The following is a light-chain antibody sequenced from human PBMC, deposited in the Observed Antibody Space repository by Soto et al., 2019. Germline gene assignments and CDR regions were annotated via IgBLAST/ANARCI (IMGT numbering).Light chain of an antibody. V-gene: IGKV1-39*01. CDR1: QSISSY. Sequence: DIQMTQSPSSLSASVGDRVTITCRASQSISSYLNWYQQKPGKAPKLLIYAASSLQSGVPSRFSGSGSGTYFTLTISSLQPEDFATYYCQQSYRTLITFGQGTRLEIK. CDR3: QQSYRTLIT. J-gene: IGKJ5*01. CDR2: AAS.